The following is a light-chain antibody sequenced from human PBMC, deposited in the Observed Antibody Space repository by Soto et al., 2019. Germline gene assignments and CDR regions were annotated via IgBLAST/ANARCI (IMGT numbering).Light chain of an antibody. CDR3: SSYIRGTLYV. J-gene: IGLJ1*01. CDR1: SSDVGGYDF. V-gene: IGLV2-14*03. Sequence: QSVLTQPASGSGSPGQSITISCAGTSSDVGGYDFVSWYQHHPGKAPKLMIYDVSNRPSGVSNRFSGSKSGNTASLTISGLQGEDEADYYCSSYIRGTLYVFGTGTKVTVL. CDR2: DVS.